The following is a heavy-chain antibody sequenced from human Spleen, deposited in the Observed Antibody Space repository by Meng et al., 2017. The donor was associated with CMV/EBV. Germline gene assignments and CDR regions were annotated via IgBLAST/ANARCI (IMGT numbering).Heavy chain of an antibody. CDR3: ARLLGFYYDSSGSGLDY. CDR2: MHFSGST. Sequence: YMSSSGYFWAWIRQPPGKGLEWIGNMHFSGSTYYNPSLESRVTISVDTSKNQFSLNLSSVIATDTAVYYCARLLGFYYDSSGSGLDYWGQGALVTVSS. CDR1: YMSSSGYF. J-gene: IGHJ4*02. V-gene: IGHV4-39*01. D-gene: IGHD3-22*01.